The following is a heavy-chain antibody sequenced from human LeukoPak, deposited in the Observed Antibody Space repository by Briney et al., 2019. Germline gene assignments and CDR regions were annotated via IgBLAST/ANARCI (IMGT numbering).Heavy chain of an antibody. J-gene: IGHJ4*02. CDR1: GGSISSYY. D-gene: IGHD3-9*01. CDR3: ARDDILTGYGLYY. Sequence: SETLSLTCTVSGGSISSYYWSWIRQPPGKGLEWIGYIYYSGSTNYNPSLKSRVTISVDTSKNQFSLKLSSVTAADTAVYYCARDDILTGYGLYYWGQGTLVTVSS. V-gene: IGHV4-59*01. CDR2: IYYSGST.